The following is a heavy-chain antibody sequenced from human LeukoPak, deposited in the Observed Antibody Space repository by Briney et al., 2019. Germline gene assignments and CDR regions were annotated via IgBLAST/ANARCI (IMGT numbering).Heavy chain of an antibody. CDR3: ARDPSMIGGSWFDP. J-gene: IGHJ5*02. CDR2: ISSSGSSI. D-gene: IGHD3-22*01. CDR1: GFMFSNYG. V-gene: IGHV3-48*04. Sequence: GGSLRLSCAASGFMFSNYGMQWVRQAPGKGLELVSYISSSGSSIYYADSVKGRFTISRDNAKNSLYLQMNSLRAEDTAVYYCARDPSMIGGSWFDPWGQGTLVTVSS.